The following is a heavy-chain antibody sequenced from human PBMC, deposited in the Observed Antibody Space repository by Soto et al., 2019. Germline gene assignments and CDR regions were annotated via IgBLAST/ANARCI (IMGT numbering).Heavy chain of an antibody. CDR1: GGSVTNSSYY. CDR2: VYYRGRS. Sequence: SETLSLTCTVSGGSVTNSSYYWGWIRQSPGKGLEWIGSVYYRGRSYSKSSVKSRVTISVDTSENRFSLSLNSVTASDTAVYFCVSQRTTVPTQAYFDYWGPGALVTVSS. J-gene: IGHJ4*02. D-gene: IGHD4-17*01. V-gene: IGHV4-39*01. CDR3: VSQRTTVPTQAYFDY.